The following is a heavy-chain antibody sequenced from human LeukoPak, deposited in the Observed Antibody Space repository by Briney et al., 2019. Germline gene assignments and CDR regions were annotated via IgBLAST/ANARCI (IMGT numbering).Heavy chain of an antibody. CDR3: ARASPTPGIAAAGNGGY. CDR2: INPNSGGT. V-gene: IGHV1-2*02. D-gene: IGHD6-13*01. Sequence: GASVKVSCKASGYTFTGYYVRWVRQAPGQGLEWMGWINPNSGGTNYAQKFQGRVTMTRDTSISTAYMELSRLRSDDTAVYYCARASPTPGIAAAGNGGYWGQGTLVTVSS. CDR1: GYTFTGYY. J-gene: IGHJ4*02.